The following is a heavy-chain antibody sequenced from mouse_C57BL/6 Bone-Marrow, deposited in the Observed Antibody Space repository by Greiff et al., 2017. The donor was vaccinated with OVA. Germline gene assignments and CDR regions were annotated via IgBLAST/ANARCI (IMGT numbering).Heavy chain of an antibody. D-gene: IGHD1-1*01. V-gene: IGHV14-4*01. Sequence: VQLQQSGAELVRPGASVKLSCTASGFNIKDDYMHWVKQRPEQGLEWIGWIDPESGDTEYASKFQGKATITADTSSNTAYLQLSSLTSEDTAVYYCTTPTVVATPYWGQGTLVTVSA. CDR2: IDPESGDT. CDR1: GFNIKDDY. J-gene: IGHJ3*01. CDR3: TTPTVVATPY.